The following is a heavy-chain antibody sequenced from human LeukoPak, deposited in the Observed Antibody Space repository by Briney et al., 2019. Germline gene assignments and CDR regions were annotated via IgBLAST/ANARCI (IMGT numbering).Heavy chain of an antibody. CDR2: IYYNGRT. CDR3: ARHKGGGAHSFDH. D-gene: IGHD2-15*01. J-gene: IGHJ4*02. V-gene: IGHV4-39*01. Sequence: PSETLSLTCSVSGDSPSSGRSYWAWIRQPPGKGLEWVGTIYYNGRTYYNPSLKSRLSISIDTSKSLFSMNLTSVTAADTAFYFCARHKGGGAHSFDHWSQRALVTVSS. CDR1: GDSPSSGRSY.